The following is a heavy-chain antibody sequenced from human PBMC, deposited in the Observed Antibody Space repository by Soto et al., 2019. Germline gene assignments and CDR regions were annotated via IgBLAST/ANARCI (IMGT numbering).Heavy chain of an antibody. D-gene: IGHD1-26*01. V-gene: IGHV6-1*01. CDR3: ARESEWEPADAFDI. CDR1: GDSVSSNSAA. Sequence: PSQTLSLTCAISGDSVSSNSAAWNWIRQSQSRGLEWLGRTYYRSKWYNDYAVSVKSRITINPDTSKNQFSLQLNSVTPEDTAVYYCARESEWEPADAFDIWGQGTMVTVSS. CDR2: TYYRSKWYN. J-gene: IGHJ3*02.